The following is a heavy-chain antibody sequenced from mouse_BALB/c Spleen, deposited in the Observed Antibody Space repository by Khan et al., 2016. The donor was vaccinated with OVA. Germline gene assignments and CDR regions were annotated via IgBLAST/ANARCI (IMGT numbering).Heavy chain of an antibody. Sequence: VQLQQPGAELVRPGALVRLSCKASGFNIKDFYIHWVKPRPEQGLEWIGWIYPENGNTIYDPQFQGKASITADTSSHTAYLQLSSLTSEDTAVYYCTRRGYFRDFDYWGQGTTLTVSS. CDR2: IYPENGNT. J-gene: IGHJ2*01. CDR1: GFNIKDFY. CDR3: TRRGYFRDFDY. V-gene: IGHV14-1*02. D-gene: IGHD2-12*01.